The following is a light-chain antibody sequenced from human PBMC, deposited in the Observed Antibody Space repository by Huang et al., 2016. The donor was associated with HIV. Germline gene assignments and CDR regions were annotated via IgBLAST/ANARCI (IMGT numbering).Light chain of an antibody. CDR2: AAS. CDR1: QDISSY. J-gene: IGKJ3*01. V-gene: IGKV1-9*01. CDR3: LQLNSYPGT. Sequence: IQLTQSPSSLSASVGDRVTITCRASQDISSYLAWYQQKSGKAPKLLIYAASTLESGVPSRFNGSGSGTEFTLTINNLQPEDFATYYCLQLNSYPGTFGPGTNVDV.